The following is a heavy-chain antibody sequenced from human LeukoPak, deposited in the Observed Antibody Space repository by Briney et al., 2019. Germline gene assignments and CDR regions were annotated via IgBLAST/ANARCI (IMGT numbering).Heavy chain of an antibody. V-gene: IGHV3-21*04. CDR3: AKNGDRGAYCSGGTCYPYYYYYMDV. CDR2: ISSSSSYI. J-gene: IGHJ6*03. Sequence: PGGSLRLSCAASGFTFSSYSMNWVRQAPGKGLEWVSSISSSSSYIYYADSVKGRFTISRDNAKNSLYLQMNSLSAEDTAVYYCAKNGDRGAYCSGGTCYPYYYYYMDVWGKGTTVTISS. D-gene: IGHD2-15*01. CDR1: GFTFSSYS.